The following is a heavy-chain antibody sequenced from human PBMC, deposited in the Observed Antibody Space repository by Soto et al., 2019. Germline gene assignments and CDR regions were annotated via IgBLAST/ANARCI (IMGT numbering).Heavy chain of an antibody. Sequence: GGSLRLSCAASGFTFSSYGMHWVRQAPGKGLEWVAVISYDGSNKYYADSVKGRFTISRDNSKNTLYLQMNSLRAEDTAVYYCAKDTAMVGYGMDVWGQGTTVTVS. CDR2: ISYDGSNK. D-gene: IGHD5-18*01. V-gene: IGHV3-30*18. J-gene: IGHJ6*02. CDR1: GFTFSSYG. CDR3: AKDTAMVGYGMDV.